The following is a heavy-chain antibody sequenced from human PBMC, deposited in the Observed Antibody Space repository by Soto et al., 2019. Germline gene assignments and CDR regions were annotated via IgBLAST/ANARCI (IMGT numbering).Heavy chain of an antibody. J-gene: IGHJ6*02. CDR3: ARVRVYDFWSGYQKYYYGMDV. V-gene: IGHV1-69*13. D-gene: IGHD3-3*01. Sequence: WASVKVSCKASGGTFSSYAISWVRQAPGQGLEWMGGIIPIFGTANYAQKFQGRVTITADESTSTAYMELSSLRSEDTAVYYCARVRVYDFWSGYQKYYYGMDVWGQGTTVTVSS. CDR1: GGTFSSYA. CDR2: IIPIFGTA.